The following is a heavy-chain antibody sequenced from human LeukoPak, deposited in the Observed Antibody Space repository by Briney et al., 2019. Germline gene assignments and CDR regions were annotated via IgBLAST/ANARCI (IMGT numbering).Heavy chain of an antibody. D-gene: IGHD3/OR15-3a*01. CDR2: ISSSSNYI. CDR3: ARDRTRRTDFDY. CDR1: GFTFSSYS. J-gene: IGHJ4*02. Sequence: GGSLRLSCAASGFTFSSYSMNWVRQAPGKGLEWVSSISSSSNYIYYADSLKGRFTISRDHAKNSLYLQMNSLRAEDTAVYYCARDRTRRTDFDYWGQGTLVTVSS. V-gene: IGHV3-21*01.